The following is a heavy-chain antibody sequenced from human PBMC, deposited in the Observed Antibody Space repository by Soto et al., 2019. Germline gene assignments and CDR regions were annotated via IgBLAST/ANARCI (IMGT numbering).Heavy chain of an antibody. V-gene: IGHV1-2*02. Sequence: ASVKVSCKASGYTYCNFCIHWVRQAPGQGLEWMGWIHPNSGGPNYAQKFQGRVILTRDTSMTTASMELTSLTSGDTAIYYCARDHTLYTWAQGPLVTLS. CDR3: ARDHTLYT. CDR1: GYTYCNFC. D-gene: IGHD1-1*01. J-gene: IGHJ5*02. CDR2: IHPNSGGP.